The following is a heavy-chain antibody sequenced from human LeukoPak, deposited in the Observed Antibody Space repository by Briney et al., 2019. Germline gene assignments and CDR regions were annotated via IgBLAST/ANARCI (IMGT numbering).Heavy chain of an antibody. CDR3: AKAPVTTCRGAFCYPFDY. CDR2: ISSSSSAT. CDR1: GFTFTSHT. D-gene: IGHD2-15*01. J-gene: IGHJ4*02. Sequence: GGSLRLSCAASGFTFTSHTMHWVRQAPGKGLEWVSHISSSSSATYYADSVKGRFTMSRDNAKNSLYLQMNRLRPEDAAVYYCAKAPVTTCRGAFCYPFDYWGLGTLVTVSS. V-gene: IGHV3-48*01.